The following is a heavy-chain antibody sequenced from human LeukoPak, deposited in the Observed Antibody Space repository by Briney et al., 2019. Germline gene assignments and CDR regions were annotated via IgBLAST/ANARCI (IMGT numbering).Heavy chain of an antibody. J-gene: IGHJ4*02. CDR2: IYYSVST. D-gene: IGHD3-10*01. V-gene: IGHV4-39*07. CDR3: AREMGRGVRGVIGFDY. CDR1: GGSISSSNYY. Sequence: SETLSLTCSVSGGSISSSNYYWGWIRQPPGKGLEWIGSIYYSVSTYYNPSLKSRVTISVDTSKNQFSLKLSSVTAADTAVYYCAREMGRGVRGVIGFDYWGQGTLVTVSS.